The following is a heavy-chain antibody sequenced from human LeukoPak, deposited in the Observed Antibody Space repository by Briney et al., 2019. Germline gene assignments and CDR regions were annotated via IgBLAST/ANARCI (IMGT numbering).Heavy chain of an antibody. D-gene: IGHD5-18*01. V-gene: IGHV3-30*03. J-gene: IGHJ4*02. CDR1: GFTFSSYG. CDR2: ISYDGSNK. Sequence: GGSLRLSCAASGFTFSSYGMHWVRQAPGKGLEWVAVISYDGSNKYYADSVKGRFTISRDNSKNTLYLQMNSLRAEDTAVYYCAPKEEVDTVMVDYWGQGTLVTISS. CDR3: APKEEVDTVMVDY.